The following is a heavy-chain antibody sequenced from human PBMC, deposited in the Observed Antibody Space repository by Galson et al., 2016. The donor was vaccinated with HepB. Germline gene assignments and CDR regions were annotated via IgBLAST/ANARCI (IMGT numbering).Heavy chain of an antibody. D-gene: IGHD2-2*01. Sequence: SLRLSCAASGFRFDDYAMHWVRQAPGKGPEWVALVSSNGDRTYYIDSAKGRFTISRDNRKNFLFLQMNSLRTEDTALYYCAKDWIDRYCRSHDCYNWFDSWGQGALVTVSS. CDR3: AKDWIDRYCRSHDCYNWFDS. CDR2: VSSNGDRT. J-gene: IGHJ5*01. CDR1: GFRFDDYA. V-gene: IGHV3-43*02.